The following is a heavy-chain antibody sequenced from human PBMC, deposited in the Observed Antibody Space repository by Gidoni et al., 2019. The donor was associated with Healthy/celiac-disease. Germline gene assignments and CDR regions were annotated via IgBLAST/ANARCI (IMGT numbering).Heavy chain of an antibody. CDR2: IYYSGST. J-gene: IGHJ5*02. V-gene: IGHV4-39*01. CDR3: ARHGIAAAGMVWFDP. Sequence: GLEWIGSIYYSGSTYYNPSLKSRVTISVDTSKNQFSLKLSSVTAADTAVYYCARHGIAAAGMVWFDPWGQGTLVTVSS. D-gene: IGHD6-13*01.